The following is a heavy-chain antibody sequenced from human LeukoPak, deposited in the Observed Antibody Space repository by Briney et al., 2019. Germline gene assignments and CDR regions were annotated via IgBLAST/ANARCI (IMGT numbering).Heavy chain of an antibody. CDR1: GYTFTGYY. CDR2: INPNSGGT. D-gene: IGHD5-24*01. J-gene: IGHJ4*02. V-gene: IGHV1-2*02. Sequence: GASVKVSCKASGYTFTGYYMHWVRQAPGQGLEWMGWINPNSGGTNYAQKFQGRVTMTRDTSISTAYMELSRLRSDDTAVYYCARVREMATITGSFDYWGQGTLVTVSS. CDR3: ARVREMATITGSFDY.